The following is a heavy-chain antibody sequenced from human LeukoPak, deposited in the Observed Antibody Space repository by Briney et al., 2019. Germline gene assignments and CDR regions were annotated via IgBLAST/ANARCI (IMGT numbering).Heavy chain of an antibody. CDR2: TYYRSKWYN. CDR3: ARCPRLGTDDAFDI. D-gene: IGHD3-16*01. Sequence: SQTLSLTCAISGDSVPSNSAAWKWIRQSPSRGFEWLGRTYYRSKWYNDYAVSVKSRITINPDTSKNHFSLQLNSVTPEDTAVYYCARCPRLGTDDAFDIWGQGTMVTVSS. V-gene: IGHV6-1*01. J-gene: IGHJ3*02. CDR1: GDSVPSNSAA.